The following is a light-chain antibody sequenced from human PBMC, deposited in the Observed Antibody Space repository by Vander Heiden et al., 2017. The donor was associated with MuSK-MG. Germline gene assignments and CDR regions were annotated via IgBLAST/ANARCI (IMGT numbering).Light chain of an antibody. Sequence: DIQMTQPPSSLSVSVGDRSTSICRATQSIGNYLNWYQQKVGKAPQLLIYDATRLQSGVPSRFSGSGSGTEFTLSISSLQPEDFATYYCEQGYTKPLTFGEGTKVEIK. CDR3: EQGYTKPLT. V-gene: IGKV1-39*01. CDR2: DAT. J-gene: IGKJ4*01. CDR1: QSIGNY.